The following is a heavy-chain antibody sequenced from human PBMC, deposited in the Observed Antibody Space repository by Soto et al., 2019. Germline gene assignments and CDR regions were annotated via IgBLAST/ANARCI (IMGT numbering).Heavy chain of an antibody. D-gene: IGHD3-10*01. V-gene: IGHV1-69*06. Sequence: QGQLMQSGAEVKKPGSSVKLSCKPSGGTFSNYAFGWVRQAPGQGLEWLGGIIPLFDTVNYAQNFQGRLTITADKSTITAYMELNRLRGEDTAVYFCARTPFNMASADSFYFDSWGQGTPVTVSS. CDR3: ARTPFNMASADSFYFDS. CDR2: IIPLFDTV. J-gene: IGHJ4*02. CDR1: GGTFSNYA.